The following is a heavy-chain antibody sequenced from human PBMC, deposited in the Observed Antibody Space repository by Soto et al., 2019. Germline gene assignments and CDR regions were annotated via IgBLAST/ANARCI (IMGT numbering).Heavy chain of an antibody. CDR1: GYSFTSYW. Sequence: GESLKISCNGSGYSFTSYWIGWVRQMPGKGLEWMGIIYPGDSDTRYSPSFQGQVTISADKSISTAYLQWSSLKASDTAMYYCARQFVVVPAAMWANYYYCGMDVWGQGTTVTVSS. V-gene: IGHV5-51*01. D-gene: IGHD2-2*01. CDR3: ARQFVVVPAAMWANYYYCGMDV. J-gene: IGHJ6*02. CDR2: IYPGDSDT.